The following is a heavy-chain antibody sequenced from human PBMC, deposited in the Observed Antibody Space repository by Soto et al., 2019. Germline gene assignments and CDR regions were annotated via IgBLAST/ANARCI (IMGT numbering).Heavy chain of an antibody. CDR3: ARGSYSSGWYYFDY. CDR1: GYTFTSYG. J-gene: IGHJ4*02. Sequence: QVQLVQSGAEVKKPGASVKVSCKASGYTFTSYGISWVRQAPGQGPEWMGWISAYNGNTNYAQKLQGRVTMTTHTSTSTAYMEVRGLRSDDTAVYYCARGSYSSGWYYFDYWGQGTLVTVSS. V-gene: IGHV1-18*01. CDR2: ISAYNGNT. D-gene: IGHD6-19*01.